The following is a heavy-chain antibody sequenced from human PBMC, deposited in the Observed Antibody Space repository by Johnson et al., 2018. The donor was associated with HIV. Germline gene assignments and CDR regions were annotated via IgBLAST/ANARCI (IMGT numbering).Heavy chain of an antibody. CDR2: IRYDGSNK. J-gene: IGHJ3*02. D-gene: IGHD3-16*01. Sequence: QVQLVESGGGVVQPGRSLRLSCAASGFTFSSYGMHWVRQAPGKGLEWVAVIRYDGSNKYYADSVKGRFTIFRDNSKNTLYLQMNSLRAEDTAVYYCARDPPSLLRGAFDIWGQGTVVTVSS. CDR3: ARDPPSLLRGAFDI. CDR1: GFTFSSYG. V-gene: IGHV3-33*01.